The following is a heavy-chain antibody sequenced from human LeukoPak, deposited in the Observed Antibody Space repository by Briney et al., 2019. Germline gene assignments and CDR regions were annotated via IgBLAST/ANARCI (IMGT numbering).Heavy chain of an antibody. Sequence: PGGSLRFSCAASGFTFSSYWMSWVRQAPGNGLEWVANIKQDGSEKYYVDSVKGRFTISRDNAKNSLYLQMSSLRAEDTAVYYCARDDYYDSSGSITCYFDYWGQGTLVTVSS. CDR3: ARDDYYDSSGSITCYFDY. CDR1: GFTFSSYW. CDR2: IKQDGSEK. D-gene: IGHD3-22*01. V-gene: IGHV3-7*01. J-gene: IGHJ4*02.